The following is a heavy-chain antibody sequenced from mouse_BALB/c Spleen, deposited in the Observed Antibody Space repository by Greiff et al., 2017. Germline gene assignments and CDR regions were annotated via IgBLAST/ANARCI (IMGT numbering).Heavy chain of an antibody. D-gene: IGHD1-1*01. CDR2: IRSKSNNYAT. CDR3: VRDRYYGSSYWYFDV. CDR1: GFTFNTNA. V-gene: IGHV10S3*01. J-gene: IGHJ1*01. Sequence: GGGLVQPKGSLKLSCAASGFTFNTNAMNWVRQAPGKGLEWVARIRSKSNNYATYYADSVKDRFTISRDDSQSMLYLQMNNLKTEDTAMYYCVRDRYYGSSYWYFDVWGAGTTVTVSS.